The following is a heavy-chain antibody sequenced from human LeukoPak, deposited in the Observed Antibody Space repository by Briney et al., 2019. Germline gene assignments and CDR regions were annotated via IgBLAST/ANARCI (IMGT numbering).Heavy chain of an antibody. Sequence: ASVKVSCKASGYTFTSYYMHWVRQAPGQGLEWMGIINPSGGSTSYAQKFRGRVTMTRDMSTSTVYMELSSLRSEDTAVYYCARGPTDQLLYGYYYYYMDVWGKGTTVTVSS. J-gene: IGHJ6*03. CDR2: INPSGGST. CDR3: ARGPTDQLLYGYYYYYMDV. V-gene: IGHV1-46*01. CDR1: GYTFTSYY. D-gene: IGHD2-2*02.